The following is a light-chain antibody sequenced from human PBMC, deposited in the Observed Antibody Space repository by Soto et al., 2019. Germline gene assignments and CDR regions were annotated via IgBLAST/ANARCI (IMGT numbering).Light chain of an antibody. CDR3: SSYTSSSTYV. Sequence: QSVLTQPASVSGSPGQSITMSCTGTSSDVGGYNYVSRYQQHPGKAPKLMIYEVSNRPSGVSNRFSGSKSGNTASLTISGLQAEDEADYYCSSYTSSSTYVFGTGTKVTVL. V-gene: IGLV2-14*01. CDR2: EVS. CDR1: SSDVGGYNY. J-gene: IGLJ1*01.